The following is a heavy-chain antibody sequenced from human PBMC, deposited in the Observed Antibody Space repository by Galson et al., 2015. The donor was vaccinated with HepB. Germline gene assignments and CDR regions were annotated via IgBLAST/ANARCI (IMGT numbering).Heavy chain of an antibody. CDR1: GFTFDDYA. Sequence: SLRLSCAASGFTFDDYAMHWVRQAPGKGLEWVSGISHNRGTIDYADSVRGRFTISRDNAKNSLYLQLNSLRVEDTALYYCARTRASSGWYYDAFEIWGQGTMVTVSS. J-gene: IGHJ3*02. D-gene: IGHD6-19*01. V-gene: IGHV3-9*01. CDR3: ARTRASSGWYYDAFEI. CDR2: ISHNRGTI.